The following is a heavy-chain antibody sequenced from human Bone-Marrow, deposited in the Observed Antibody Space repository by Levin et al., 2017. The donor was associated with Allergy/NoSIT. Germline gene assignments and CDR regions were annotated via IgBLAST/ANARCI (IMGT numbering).Heavy chain of an antibody. CDR1: GFTFSAYA. Sequence: PGGSLRLSCATSGFTFSAYAMTWVRQAPGKGLEWVSGISGAGDNTYYADSVRGRFTISRDDSKNTLYLHMNSLRAEDTAVYYCAKLIAHSSTPFDYWGQGTLVTVSS. J-gene: IGHJ4*02. CDR2: ISGAGDNT. V-gene: IGHV3-23*01. D-gene: IGHD5-18*01. CDR3: AKLIAHSSTPFDY.